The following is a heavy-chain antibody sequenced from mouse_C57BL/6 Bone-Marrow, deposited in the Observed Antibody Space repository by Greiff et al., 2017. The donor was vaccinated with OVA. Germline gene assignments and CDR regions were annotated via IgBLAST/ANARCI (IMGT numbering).Heavy chain of an antibody. V-gene: IGHV1-56*01. D-gene: IGHD2-4*01. Sequence: QVHVKQSGPELVRPGASVKISCKAPGYTFTSYWMQWVRQRPGQGLEWIGEIFPGSGSTYYNEKFKCNATLTVSPSSSTAYMQISSLTSEDSAVYFCARGVSTTFISYAMDYWGQGTSVTVSS. J-gene: IGHJ4*01. CDR3: ARGVSTTFISYAMDY. CDR2: IFPGSGST. CDR1: GYTFTSYW.